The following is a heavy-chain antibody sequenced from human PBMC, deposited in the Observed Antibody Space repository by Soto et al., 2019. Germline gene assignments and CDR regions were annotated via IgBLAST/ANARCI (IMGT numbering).Heavy chain of an antibody. D-gene: IGHD3-3*01. V-gene: IGHV3-23*01. CDR2: ISASGDST. CDR1: GFTFNSYA. J-gene: IGHJ5*02. CDR3: AKTPLTILPGICWFDP. Sequence: EVQLLESGGGLVQPGGSLRLSCAASGFTFNSYAMSWVRQAPGKGLEWVSAISASGDSTYYADAVKGRFTISRDNSKNTLYLEMNSLRAEDTAFYYCAKTPLTILPGICWFDPCGQGTLVTVSS.